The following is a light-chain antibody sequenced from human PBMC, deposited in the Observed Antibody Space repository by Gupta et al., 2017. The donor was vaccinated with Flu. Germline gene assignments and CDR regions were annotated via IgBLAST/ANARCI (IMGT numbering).Light chain of an antibody. CDR3: AAWDASMSGAWV. J-gene: IGLJ3*02. CDR2: RIN. V-gene: IGLV1-47*01. CDR1: SNIGIKY. Sequence: SNIGIKYVDWYQQLQGTAPKRPIYRINQSPSGLPDRSSGSKSGTSACLASSGLRSEYEADYYGAAWDASMSGAWVFGGGTKLTVL.